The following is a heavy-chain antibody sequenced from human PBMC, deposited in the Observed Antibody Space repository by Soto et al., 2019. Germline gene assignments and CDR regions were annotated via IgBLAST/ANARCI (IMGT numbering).Heavy chain of an antibody. V-gene: IGHV4-30-2*01. D-gene: IGHD2-21*01. Sequence: QLQLQESGSGLVKPSQTLSLTCAVSGGSISSGGYSWSWIRQPPGKGLEWIGYIYHSGSTYYNPSHKSRLTISVYRSKNQFSLKLSSVTAAVTAVYYCARGPPHSHWGQGTLVTVSS. J-gene: IGHJ4*02. CDR1: GGSISSGGYS. CDR3: ARGPPHSH. CDR2: IYHSGST.